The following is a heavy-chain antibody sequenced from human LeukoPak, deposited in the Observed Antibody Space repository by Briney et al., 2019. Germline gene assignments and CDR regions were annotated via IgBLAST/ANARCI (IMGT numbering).Heavy chain of an antibody. CDR1: GRSYSNYY. Sequence: SETLSLTCAVYGRSYSNYYWSCIRQPPGKGLEWIGEINHNGNTNYNPSLKSRVTLSIDTSKNQFSLKLSSVTAADSAVYFCARDGSKIREYFQHWGQGTLVTVSS. V-gene: IGHV4-34*01. CDR2: INHNGNT. J-gene: IGHJ1*01. D-gene: IGHD5-24*01. CDR3: ARDGSKIREYFQH.